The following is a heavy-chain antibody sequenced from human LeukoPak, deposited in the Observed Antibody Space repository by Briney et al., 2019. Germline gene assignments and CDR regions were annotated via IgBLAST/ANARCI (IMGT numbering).Heavy chain of an antibody. CDR3: ARGTPLLEFDY. V-gene: IGHV3-66*01. D-gene: IGHD3-10*01. Sequence: PGGSLRLSCAASGFTVSSNYMSWVRQAPGKGLEWASVIYARGSTYYADSVKGRFTISRDNSKNTLYLQMNSLRAEDTAVYYCARGTPLLEFDYWGQGTLVTVSS. CDR1: GFTVSSNY. J-gene: IGHJ4*02. CDR2: IYARGST.